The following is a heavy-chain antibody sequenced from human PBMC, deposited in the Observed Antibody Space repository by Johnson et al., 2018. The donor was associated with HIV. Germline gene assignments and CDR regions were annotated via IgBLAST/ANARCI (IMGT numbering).Heavy chain of an antibody. V-gene: IGHV3-11*01. D-gene: IGHD1-14*01. CDR3: AKDDRISS. Sequence: QVQLVESGGGLVKPGGSLRLSCSASGFTFSDYYMSWIRQAPGKGLEWVSYISSGGGSVYYAESMKGRFPISRDNAKSSLYLQMNSLRPEDTALYYCAKDDRISSWGQGTMVIVSS. J-gene: IGHJ3*01. CDR1: GFTFSDYY. CDR2: ISSGGGSV.